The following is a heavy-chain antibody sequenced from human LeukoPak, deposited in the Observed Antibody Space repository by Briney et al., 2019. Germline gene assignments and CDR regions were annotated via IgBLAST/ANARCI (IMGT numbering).Heavy chain of an antibody. CDR2: IYYSGST. J-gene: IGHJ4*02. Sequence: SETLSLTCAVYGGSFSGYYWSWIRQPPGKGLEWIGYIYYSGSTYYNPSLKSRVTISVDTSKNQFSLKLSSVTAADTAVYYCARQEIYCSSTSCFGNYFDYWGQGTLVTVSS. CDR1: GGSFSGYY. CDR3: ARQEIYCSSTSCFGNYFDY. V-gene: IGHV4-30-4*08. D-gene: IGHD2-2*01.